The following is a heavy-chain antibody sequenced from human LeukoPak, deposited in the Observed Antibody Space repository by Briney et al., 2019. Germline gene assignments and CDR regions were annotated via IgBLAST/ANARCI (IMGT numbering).Heavy chain of an antibody. D-gene: IGHD6-19*01. V-gene: IGHV3-64*02. J-gene: IGHJ4*02. CDR1: GFTFSSYA. CDR3: ARSYSSGWPLDY. CDR2: ISSNGGST. Sequence: GGSLRLSCAASGFTFSSYALHWVRQAPGKGLEYVSAISSNGGSTYYADSVKGRFTVSRDNSKNTLYLQMGSLRAEDMAVYYCARSYSSGWPLDYWGQGILVTVSS.